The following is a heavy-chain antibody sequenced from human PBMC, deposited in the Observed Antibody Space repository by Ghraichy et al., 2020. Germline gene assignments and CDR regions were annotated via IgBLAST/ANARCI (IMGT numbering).Heavy chain of an antibody. V-gene: IGHV3-23*01. Sequence: GGSLRLSCAASGFTFSSYAMSWVRQAPGKGLEWVSAISGSGGSTYYADSVKGRFTISRDNSKNTLYLQMNSLRAEDTAVYYCAKRRMTGSGSSSYPNYFDYWGQGTLVTVSS. J-gene: IGHJ4*02. CDR3: AKRRMTGSGSSSYPNYFDY. CDR2: ISGSGGST. D-gene: IGHD3-10*01. CDR1: GFTFSSYA.